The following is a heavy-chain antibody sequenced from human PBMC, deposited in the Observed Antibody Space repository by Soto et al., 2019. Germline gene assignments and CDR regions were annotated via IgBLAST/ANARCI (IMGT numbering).Heavy chain of an antibody. CDR2: IYWDDDK. Sequence: QITLKESGPTLVKPTQTLTLTCTFSGFSLSTSGVGVGWIRQPPGKALEWLALIYWDDDKRYSPSLKSRLTITKDTSKNQVVLTMTNMDPVDTATYYCAHVRPMRRYCSGGSCYSLAVYWGQGTLVTVSS. CDR3: AHVRPMRRYCSGGSCYSLAVY. D-gene: IGHD2-15*01. V-gene: IGHV2-5*02. J-gene: IGHJ4*02. CDR1: GFSLSTSGVG.